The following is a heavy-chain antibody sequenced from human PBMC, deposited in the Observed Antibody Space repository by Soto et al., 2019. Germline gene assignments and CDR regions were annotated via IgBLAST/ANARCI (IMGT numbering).Heavy chain of an antibody. D-gene: IGHD3-3*01. CDR1: GGSFSGYY. CDR3: ARGLGFWSGYYGYGWFDP. CDR2: INHSGST. J-gene: IGHJ5*02. Sequence: SETLSLTCAVYGGSFSGYYWSWIRQPPGKGLEWIGEINHSGSTNYNPSLKSRVTISVDTSKNQFSLKLSSVTAADTAVYYCARGLGFWSGYYGYGWFDPWGQGTLVTAPQ. V-gene: IGHV4-34*01.